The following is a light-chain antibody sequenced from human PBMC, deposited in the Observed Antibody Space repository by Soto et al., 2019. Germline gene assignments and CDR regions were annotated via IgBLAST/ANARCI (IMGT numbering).Light chain of an antibody. Sequence: DIEMTQSRSFLSASVGDSVTITCRASQAISNYLNWYQQKPGNAPNLLIFGATTLQSGDPSRFIGSGYGTDSTLPITTLQPEDVGIYYCQQCHDTPLTFGQGTRREIK. V-gene: IGKV1-39*01. CDR2: GAT. J-gene: IGKJ5*01. CDR1: QAISNY. CDR3: QQCHDTPLT.